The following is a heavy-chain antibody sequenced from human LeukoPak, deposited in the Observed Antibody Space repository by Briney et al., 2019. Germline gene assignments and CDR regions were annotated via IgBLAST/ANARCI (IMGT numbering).Heavy chain of an antibody. Sequence: SVKVSCKASGGTFSGYAISWVRQAPGQGLEWMGRIIPILGIANYAQKFQGRVTITADKSTSTAYMELSSLRSEDTAVYYCARGPTAMVPPFDCWGQGTLVTVSS. V-gene: IGHV1-69*04. CDR2: IIPILGIA. D-gene: IGHD5-18*01. J-gene: IGHJ4*02. CDR3: ARGPTAMVPPFDC. CDR1: GGTFSGYA.